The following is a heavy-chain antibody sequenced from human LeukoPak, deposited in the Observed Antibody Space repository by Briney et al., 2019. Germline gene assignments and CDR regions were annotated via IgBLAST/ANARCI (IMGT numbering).Heavy chain of an antibody. CDR2: IRYDGSNK. Sequence: GGSLRLSCAASGFTFSSYGMHWVRQAPGKGLEWVAFIRYDGSNKYYADSVKGRFTISRDNSKNTLYLQMNSLRAEDTAVYYCAKDGYSSSRDFDYWGQGTLVTVSS. J-gene: IGHJ4*02. V-gene: IGHV3-30*02. CDR1: GFTFSSYG. D-gene: IGHD6-13*01. CDR3: AKDGYSSSRDFDY.